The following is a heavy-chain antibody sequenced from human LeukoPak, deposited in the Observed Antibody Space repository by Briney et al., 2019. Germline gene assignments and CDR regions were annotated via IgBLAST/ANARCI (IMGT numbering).Heavy chain of an antibody. J-gene: IGHJ4*02. V-gene: IGHV3-23*01. CDR2: ISGSGGST. Sequence: GGSLRLSCAASGFTFSSYAMSWVRQAPGKGLEWVSAISGSGGSTYYADSVKGRFTISRDNSKDTLYLQMNSLRAEDTAVYYRAKASLRYFDWWPGYFDYWGQGTLVTVSS. CDR1: GFTFSSYA. D-gene: IGHD3-9*01. CDR3: AKASLRYFDWWPGYFDY.